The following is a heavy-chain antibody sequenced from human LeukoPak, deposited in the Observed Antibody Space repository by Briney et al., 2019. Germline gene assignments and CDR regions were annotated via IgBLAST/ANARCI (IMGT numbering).Heavy chain of an antibody. CDR3: ASGGYCSSTGCYPNWFDP. CDR2: ISYSGST. Sequence: SETLSLTCTVSGGSITRNYWSWIRQPPGKGLEWIGYISYSGSTNYNPSLKSRVTISLDTSKNQFSLKLSSVTAADTAVYYCASGGYCSSTGCYPNWFDPWGQGTLVTVSS. D-gene: IGHD2-2*01. CDR1: GGSITRNY. J-gene: IGHJ5*02. V-gene: IGHV4-59*01.